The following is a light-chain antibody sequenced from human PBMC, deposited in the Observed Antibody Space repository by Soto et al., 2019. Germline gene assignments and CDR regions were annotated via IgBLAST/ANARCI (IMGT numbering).Light chain of an antibody. CDR2: DAS. CDR3: QQHNNWPLT. Sequence: DIQMTQSPSFLSASVGDKVTITCRATESVSKWLAWYQEKPGNPPRPLIYDASTLESGVPSRFSGSGSGTEFTLTISSLQSEDFAVYYCQQHNNWPLTFGGGTKVDIK. V-gene: IGKV1-5*01. J-gene: IGKJ4*01. CDR1: ESVSKW.